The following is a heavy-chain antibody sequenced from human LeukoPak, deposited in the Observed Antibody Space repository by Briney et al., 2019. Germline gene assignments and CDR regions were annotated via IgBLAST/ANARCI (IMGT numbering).Heavy chain of an antibody. V-gene: IGHV4-39*01. CDR2: IYYSGST. CDR3: ARFEGYYFDY. CDR1: GGSISSGSYY. Sequence: SETLSLTCTVSGGSISSGSYYWGWIRQPPGKGLEWIGSIYYSGSTYYNPSLKSRVTISVDTSKNQFSLKLSSVTAADTAVYYCARFEGYYFDYWGQGTLVTVSS. J-gene: IGHJ4*02.